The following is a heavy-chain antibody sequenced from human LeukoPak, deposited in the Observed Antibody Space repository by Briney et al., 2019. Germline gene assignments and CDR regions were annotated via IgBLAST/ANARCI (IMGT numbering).Heavy chain of an antibody. CDR2: ISWNSGSI. Sequence: GGSLRLSCAASGFTFDDYAMHWVRQAPGKGLEWVSGISWNSGSIGYADSVKGRFTISRDNAKNSLYLQMNSLRAEDMALYYCVRGYCSGGSCHFDYWGQGTLVTVSS. J-gene: IGHJ4*02. CDR1: GFTFDDYA. CDR3: VRGYCSGGSCHFDY. D-gene: IGHD2-15*01. V-gene: IGHV3-9*03.